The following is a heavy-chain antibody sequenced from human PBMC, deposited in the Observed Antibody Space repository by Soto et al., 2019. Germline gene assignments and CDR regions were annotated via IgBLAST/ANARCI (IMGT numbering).Heavy chain of an antibody. CDR3: ASGIAVAAPTG. D-gene: IGHD6-19*01. V-gene: IGHV3-30-3*01. J-gene: IGHJ4*02. CDR2: ISYDGSNK. Sequence: GGSLRLSCAASGFTFSSYAMHWVRQAPGKGLEWVAVISYDGSNKYYADSVKGRFTISRDNSKNTLYLQMNSLRAEDTAVYYCASGIAVAAPTGWGQGTLVTVSS. CDR1: GFTFSSYA.